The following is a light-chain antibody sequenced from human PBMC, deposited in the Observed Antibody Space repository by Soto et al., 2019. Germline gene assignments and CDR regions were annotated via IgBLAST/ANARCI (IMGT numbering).Light chain of an antibody. J-gene: IGKJ4*01. V-gene: IGKV3-11*01. Sequence: EIVLTQSPATLSMSPGERATLSCRASQSVYTNLAWYQQKPGQAPRLLIYDASNRATGIPARFSGSGSGTDFTLTIGSLEPEDFAVYYCQQRSSWPLTFGGGTKVEI. CDR1: QSVYTN. CDR2: DAS. CDR3: QQRSSWPLT.